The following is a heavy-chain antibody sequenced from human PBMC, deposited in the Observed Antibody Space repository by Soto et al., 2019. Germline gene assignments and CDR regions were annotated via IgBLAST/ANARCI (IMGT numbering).Heavy chain of an antibody. J-gene: IGHJ4*02. V-gene: IGHV1-69*01. Sequence: QVQLVQSGAEVKKPGSSMKVSCKASGGTFNTYPISWVRQAPGQGLEWMGGIIPIFGATHYAQKFQGRVTITADESTSTAYMDLSRLTSDDTAMYYCTRGLFGGWGDYFEDWSQGTLVTVSS. D-gene: IGHD6-19*01. CDR1: GGTFNTYP. CDR2: IIPIFGAT. CDR3: TRGLFGGWGDYFED.